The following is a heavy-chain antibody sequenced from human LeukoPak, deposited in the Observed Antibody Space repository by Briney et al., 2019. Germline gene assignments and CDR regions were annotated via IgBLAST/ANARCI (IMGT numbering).Heavy chain of an antibody. V-gene: IGHV1-69*04. CDR1: GGTFSSYA. CDR3: AREAGGYCSSTSCLLGY. J-gene: IGHJ4*02. D-gene: IGHD2-2*01. Sequence: SVKVSCKASGGTFSSYAISWVRQAPGQGLEWMGRIIPILGIANYAQKFQGRVTITADNSTSTAYMELSSLRSEDTAVYYCAREAGGYCSSTSCLLGYWGQGTLVTVSS. CDR2: IIPILGIA.